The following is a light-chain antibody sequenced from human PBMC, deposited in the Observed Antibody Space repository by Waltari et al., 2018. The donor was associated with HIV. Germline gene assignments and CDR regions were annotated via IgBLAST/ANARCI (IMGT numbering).Light chain of an antibody. V-gene: IGKV1-6*01. CDR2: AAS. CDR3: LQDFNYPRT. CDR1: QCIRNE. J-gene: IGKJ2*01. Sequence: AIQMTQSPSSLSASVGDRVTITCRASQCIRNELGWYQQKPGQAPKLLIFAASTLQSGVPSRFSGSGSGTDFTLTISSLQPEDFATYYCLQDFNYPRTFGQGTKLE.